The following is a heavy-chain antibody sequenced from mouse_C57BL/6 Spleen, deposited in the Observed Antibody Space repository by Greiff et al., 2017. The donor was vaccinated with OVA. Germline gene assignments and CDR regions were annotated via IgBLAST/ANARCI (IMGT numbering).Heavy chain of an antibody. CDR1: GYTFTDYY. CDR3: ARATTDGYFDV. J-gene: IGHJ1*03. Sequence: EVQLQQSGPELVKPGASVKISCKASGYTFTDYYMNWVKQSHGKSLEWIGDINPNNGGTSYNQKFKGKATLTVDKSSSTAYMELRSLTSEDSAVYYCARATTDGYFDVWGTGTTVTVSS. V-gene: IGHV1-26*01. D-gene: IGHD1-1*01. CDR2: INPNNGGT.